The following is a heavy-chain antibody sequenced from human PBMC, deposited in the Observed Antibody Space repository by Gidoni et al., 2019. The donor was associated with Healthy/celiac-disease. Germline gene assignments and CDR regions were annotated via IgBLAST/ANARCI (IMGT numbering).Heavy chain of an antibody. CDR1: GGSFSGYY. CDR2: INHSGST. CDR3: ARGWLQLVVDI. D-gene: IGHD5-12*01. Sequence: QVQLQQWGAGLLKPSATLSLTCAVSGGSFSGYYWGWIRQPPGKGLEWIGEINHSGSTNYNPSLKSRVTISVDTSKNQFSLKLSSVTAADTAVYYCARGWLQLVVDIWGQGTMVTVSS. J-gene: IGHJ3*02. V-gene: IGHV4-34*01.